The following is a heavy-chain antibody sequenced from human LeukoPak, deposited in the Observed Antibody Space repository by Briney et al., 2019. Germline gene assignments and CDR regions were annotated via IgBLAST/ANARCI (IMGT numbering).Heavy chain of an antibody. J-gene: IGHJ4*02. CDR2: IKQDGSEK. Sequence: GGSLRLSCAASGFTFSSYAMSWVRQAPGKGLEWVANIKQDGSEKYYVDSVKGRFTISRDNAKNSLYLQMSSLGAEDTAVYYCARTGYSGYDSFDYWGQGTLVTVSS. D-gene: IGHD5-12*01. CDR1: GFTFSSYA. CDR3: ARTGYSGYDSFDY. V-gene: IGHV3-7*01.